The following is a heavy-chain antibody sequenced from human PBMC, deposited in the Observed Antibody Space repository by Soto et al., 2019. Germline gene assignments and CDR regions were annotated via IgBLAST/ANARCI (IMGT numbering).Heavy chain of an antibody. CDR1: GFTFSSYW. CDR2: INSDGSST. V-gene: IGHV3-74*01. J-gene: IGHJ4*02. CDR3: GRRGGGGWYVDYFDY. D-gene: IGHD6-19*01. Sequence: EVQLVESGGGLVQPGGSLRLSCAASGFTFSSYWMHWVRQAPGKGLVWVSRINSDGSSTSYADSVKGRFTITRDNAKNPPYRQMKRVRAGDRAVYYWGRRGGGGWYVDYFDYWGQGTLVTVSS.